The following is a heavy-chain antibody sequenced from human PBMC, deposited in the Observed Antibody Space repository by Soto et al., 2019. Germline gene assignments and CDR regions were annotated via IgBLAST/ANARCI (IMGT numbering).Heavy chain of an antibody. V-gene: IGHV3-23*01. CDR2: ISDSGGST. CDR1: GFTFSSFA. Sequence: LRLSCAASGFTFSSFAMSWVRQAPGKGLEWVSTISDSGGSTYYADSVKGRFTISRDNSKNTLYLQMNSLRAEDTAVYYCAFSSIPFDYLGQGTLVSVPQ. J-gene: IGHJ4*02. CDR3: AFSSIPFDY.